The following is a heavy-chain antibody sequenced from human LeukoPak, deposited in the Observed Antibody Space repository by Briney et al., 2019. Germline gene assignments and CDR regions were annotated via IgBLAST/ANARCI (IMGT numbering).Heavy chain of an antibody. Sequence: GGSLRLSCAASGFTFSSYWMSWVRQAPGKGLEWVANIKQDGSEKYYVDSVKGRFTISRDNAKNSLYLQMNSLRAENTDVYYCARQHDYGDSPLDYWGQGTLVTVSS. CDR1: GFTFSSYW. V-gene: IGHV3-7*01. D-gene: IGHD4-17*01. CDR2: IKQDGSEK. J-gene: IGHJ4*02. CDR3: ARQHDYGDSPLDY.